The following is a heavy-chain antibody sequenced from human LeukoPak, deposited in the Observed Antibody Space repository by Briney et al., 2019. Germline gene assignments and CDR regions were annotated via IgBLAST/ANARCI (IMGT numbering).Heavy chain of an antibody. V-gene: IGHV3-74*01. J-gene: IGHJ4*02. CDR3: ARDGSDKLDY. D-gene: IGHD2-15*01. Sequence: GGCLRLSCAASRLTFRSAWMHWVRQTPAKRLVGISRIRSDGTETYADSVRGRFHIYRDTAKNPLYLQMNNLRADDTGIYYCARDGSDKLDYWGQGARVTVSS. CDR1: RLTFRSAW. CDR2: IRSDGTET.